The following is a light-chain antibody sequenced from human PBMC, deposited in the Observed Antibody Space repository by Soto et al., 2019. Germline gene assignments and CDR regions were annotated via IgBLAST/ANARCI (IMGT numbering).Light chain of an antibody. J-gene: IGLJ1*01. V-gene: IGLV2-11*01. Sequence: QSVLAQPRSVSGSRGQLLTISCTGTSSDVDDYRYVSWYQQYPGKAPKLVIYDGTKRPSGVPDRFSGSNSGNTASLTISGLQAEDEADYYCCSYVTTPEIFGTGTKVTV. CDR1: SSDVDDYRY. CDR3: CSYVTTPEI. CDR2: DGT.